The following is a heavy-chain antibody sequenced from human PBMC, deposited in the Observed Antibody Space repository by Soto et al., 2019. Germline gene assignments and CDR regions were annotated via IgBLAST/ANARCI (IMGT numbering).Heavy chain of an antibody. CDR3: ARRNYSNYVGYYYGMDV. Sequence: GGSLRLSCAASGFTFSSYWMHWVRQAPGKGLVWVSRINSDGSSTSYADSAKGRFTISRDNAKNTLYLQMNSLRAEDTAVYYCARRNYSNYVGYYYGMDVWRQGTTVTVSS. CDR1: GFTFSSYW. D-gene: IGHD4-4*01. V-gene: IGHV3-74*01. CDR2: INSDGSST. J-gene: IGHJ6*02.